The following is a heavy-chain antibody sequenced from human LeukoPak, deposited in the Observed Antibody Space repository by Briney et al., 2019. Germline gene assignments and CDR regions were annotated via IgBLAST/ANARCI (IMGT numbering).Heavy chain of an antibody. Sequence: GGSLRLSCAVSGFTFSGSAMHWVRQASGNGLEWVGRIRSAANNYATAYAASLKGRFTISRDDSKNTAYLQMNSLETEDTAVYCTRRGDKHYDSSGGDFWGQGTLVTVSS. CDR1: GFTFSGSA. V-gene: IGHV3-73*01. CDR2: IRSAANNYAT. D-gene: IGHD3-22*01. CDR3: TRRGDKHYDSSGGDF. J-gene: IGHJ4*02.